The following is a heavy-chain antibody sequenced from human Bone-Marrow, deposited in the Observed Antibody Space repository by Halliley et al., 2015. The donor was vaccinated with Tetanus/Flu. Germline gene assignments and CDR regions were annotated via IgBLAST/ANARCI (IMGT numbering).Heavy chain of an antibody. V-gene: IGHV4-34*01. Sequence: HRGTANYNPSLKSGVTISVDTSKNQLSLKVTAVTVADTAVYYCAREGRFQLWVVQVGWFDTRGQGTLVTVSS. D-gene: IGHD3-16*01. CDR3: AREGRFQLWVVQVGWFDT. CDR2: HRGTA. J-gene: IGHJ5*02.